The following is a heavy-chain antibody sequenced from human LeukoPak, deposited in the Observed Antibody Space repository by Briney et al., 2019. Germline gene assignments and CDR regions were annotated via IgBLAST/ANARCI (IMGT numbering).Heavy chain of an antibody. CDR3: ARATRITNYYFDY. CDR1: GGYISSDY. D-gene: IGHD3-10*01. CDR2: MYYNGNA. V-gene: IGHV4-59*01. Sequence: PSETLSLTCTISGGYISSDYWSWIRQPPGKGLEWIGYMYYNGNANYNPSLKSRVTMSVDTSQSQFSLYLSAVTAADKAVYYCARATRITNYYFDYWGQGALVTVSS. J-gene: IGHJ4*02.